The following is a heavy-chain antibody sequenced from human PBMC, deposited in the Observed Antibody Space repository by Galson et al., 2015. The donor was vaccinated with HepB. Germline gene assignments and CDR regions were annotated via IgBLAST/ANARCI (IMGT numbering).Heavy chain of an antibody. CDR1: GFTFSSYA. CDR2: ISYDGSNK. V-gene: IGHV3-30-3*01. CDR3: ARVGRWLQFKGHPTDY. J-gene: IGHJ4*02. Sequence: SLRLSCAASGFTFSSYAMHWVRQAPGKGLEWVAVISYDGSNKYYADSVKGRFTISRDNSKNTLYLQMNSLRAEDTAVYYCARVGRWLQFKGHPTDYWGQGTLVTVSS. D-gene: IGHD5-24*01.